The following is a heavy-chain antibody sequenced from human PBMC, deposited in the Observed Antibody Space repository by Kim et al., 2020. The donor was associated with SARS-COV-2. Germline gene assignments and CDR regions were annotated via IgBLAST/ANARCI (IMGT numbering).Heavy chain of an antibody. CDR2: IIPVFGTT. V-gene: IGHV1-69*13. Sequence: SVKVSCKASGGTLSNCVISWVRRVPGQGLEWMGGIIPVFGTTDYAQKFQGRVTITADESTSTAYMELSSLRSEDTAVYYCARVDYFYYDRSGANFYYSGMDVWGQGTTVTVS. J-gene: IGHJ6*02. CDR3: ARVDYFYYDRSGANFYYSGMDV. D-gene: IGHD3-22*01. CDR1: GGTLSNCV.